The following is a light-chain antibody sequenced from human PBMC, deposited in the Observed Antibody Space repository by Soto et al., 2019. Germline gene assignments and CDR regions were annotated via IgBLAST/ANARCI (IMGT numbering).Light chain of an antibody. CDR1: QSVSSSY. Sequence: EIVLTQSPGTLSLSPGEKATLSCRASQSVSSSYLAWYQQKPGQAPRLLIYGASSRATGIPDRFSGSGSGTDFTLTISRLEPEDFAVYYCQQYGSSPENFGGATNVEIK. J-gene: IGKJ4*01. CDR3: QQYGSSPEN. CDR2: GAS. V-gene: IGKV3-20*01.